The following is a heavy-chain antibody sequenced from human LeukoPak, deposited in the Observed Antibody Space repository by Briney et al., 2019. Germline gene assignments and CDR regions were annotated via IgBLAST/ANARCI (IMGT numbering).Heavy chain of an antibody. V-gene: IGHV3-23*01. J-gene: IGHJ4*02. CDR2: ISGSGGST. CDR3: ANTNSGWYYFDY. CDR1: GFTFSSYA. Sequence: PGGSLRLSCAASGFTFSSYAMSWVRQAPGKGLEWVSAISGSGGSTYYADYVKGRFTISRDNSKNTLYLQMNSLRAEDTAVYYSANTNSGWYYFDYWGQGTLVTVSS. D-gene: IGHD6-19*01.